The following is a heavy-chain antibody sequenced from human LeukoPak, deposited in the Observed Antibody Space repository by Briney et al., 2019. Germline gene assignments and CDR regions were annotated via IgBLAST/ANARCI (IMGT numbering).Heavy chain of an antibody. CDR1: GFTFSSYG. J-gene: IGHJ6*03. CDR3: ARDYYDSSGYYNYYYYYMDV. D-gene: IGHD3-22*01. CDR2: IRYDGSNK. Sequence: PGGSLRLSCAASGFTFSSYGMHWVRQAPGKGLEWVAFIRYDGSNKYYADSVKGRFTISRDNSKNTLYLQMNSLRAEDTAVYYCARDYYDSSGYYNYYYYYMDVWGKGTTVTVSS. V-gene: IGHV3-30*02.